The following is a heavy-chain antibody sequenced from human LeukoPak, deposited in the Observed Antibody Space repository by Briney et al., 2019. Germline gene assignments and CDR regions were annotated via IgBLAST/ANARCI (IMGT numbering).Heavy chain of an antibody. CDR3: ARGDLPDYYDSSGYYQIDY. Sequence: ASVKVSCKASGYTFTSYGISWVRQAPGQGVEWMGWISAYNGNTNYAQKLQGRVTMTTDTSTSTAYMELRSLRSDDTAVYYCARGDLPDYYDSSGYYQIDYWGQGTLVTVSS. J-gene: IGHJ4*02. CDR2: ISAYNGNT. V-gene: IGHV1-18*01. CDR1: GYTFTSYG. D-gene: IGHD3-22*01.